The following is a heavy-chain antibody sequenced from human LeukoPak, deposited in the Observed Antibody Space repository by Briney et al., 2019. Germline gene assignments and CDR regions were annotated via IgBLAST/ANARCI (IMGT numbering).Heavy chain of an antibody. J-gene: IGHJ4*02. V-gene: IGHV4-59*01. CDR3: ASLQSRWCIDY. CDR1: GGSISNYY. CDR2: IYYTGST. D-gene: IGHD2-21*01. Sequence: PSETLSLTCIVSGGSISNYYWSWIRQPPGKGLEWIGYIYYTGSTNYNASLKSRVTISVDTSKNQFSLKLSSVTAADTAVYYCASLQSRWCIDYWGQGTLVTVSS.